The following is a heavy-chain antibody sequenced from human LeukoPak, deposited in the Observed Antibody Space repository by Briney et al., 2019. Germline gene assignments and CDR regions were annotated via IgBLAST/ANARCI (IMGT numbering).Heavy chain of an antibody. J-gene: IGHJ6*03. Sequence: PGGSLRLSCAASGFTFSSYEMNWVRQAPGKGLEFISYISHSGNIIYYADSVKGRFTISRDNAKNSLYLQMNSLRAEDTAVYYCARAKWELLLYYMDVWGKGTTVTVSS. V-gene: IGHV3-48*03. CDR3: ARAKWELLLYYMDV. CDR2: ISHSGNII. D-gene: IGHD1-26*01. CDR1: GFTFSSYE.